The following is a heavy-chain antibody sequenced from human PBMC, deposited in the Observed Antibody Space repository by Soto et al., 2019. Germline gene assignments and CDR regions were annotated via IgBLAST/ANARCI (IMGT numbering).Heavy chain of an antibody. CDR1: GGTFSSYA. Sequence: ASVKVSCKASGGTFSSYAISWVRQAPGQGLEWIGWIVLGSGTTNYAQKFQERVTITRDMSTSTAYMELSSLRSEDTAVYYCAAGYSSGWYLLYAFDIWGQGTMVTVSS. J-gene: IGHJ3*02. CDR3: AAGYSSGWYLLYAFDI. V-gene: IGHV1-58*02. CDR2: IVLGSGTT. D-gene: IGHD6-19*01.